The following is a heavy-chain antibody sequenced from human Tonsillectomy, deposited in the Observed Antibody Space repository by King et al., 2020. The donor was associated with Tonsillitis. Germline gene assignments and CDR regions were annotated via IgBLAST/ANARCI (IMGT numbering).Heavy chain of an antibody. CDR3: TTDLGYLDWSTRNDY. J-gene: IGHJ4*02. V-gene: IGHV3-15*01. Sequence: VQLVESGGGLVKPGGSLRLSCAASGFTFSNAWMSWVRQAPGKGLEWVGRIKSKTDGGTTDYAAPVKGRFTISRDDSKNTLYLQMNSLKTEDTAVYYCTTDLGYLDWSTRNDYWGQGTLVTVSS. CDR2: IKSKTDGGTT. CDR1: GFTFSNAW. D-gene: IGHD3/OR15-3a*01.